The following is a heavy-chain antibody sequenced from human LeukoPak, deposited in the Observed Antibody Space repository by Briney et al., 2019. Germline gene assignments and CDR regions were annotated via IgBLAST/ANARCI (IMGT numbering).Heavy chain of an antibody. CDR3: ARSTQRGYYDSSGTFDY. D-gene: IGHD3-22*01. J-gene: IGHJ4*02. CDR2: INHSGST. Sequence: SETLSLTCAVYGGSFSGYYWSWIRQPPGKGLEWIGEINHSGSTNYNPSLKSRVTISVDRSKNQFSLKLSSVTAADTAVYYCARSTQRGYYDSSGTFDYWGQGTLVTVSS. V-gene: IGHV4-34*01. CDR1: GGSFSGYY.